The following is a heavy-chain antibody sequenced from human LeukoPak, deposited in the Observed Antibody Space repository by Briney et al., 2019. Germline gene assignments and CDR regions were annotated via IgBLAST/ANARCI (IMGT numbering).Heavy chain of an antibody. CDR2: ISSSSSTI. CDR1: GFTSRTYS. CDR3: ARVGGIAMVKGFDY. V-gene: IGHV3-48*04. Sequence: GGPLKLPWAASGFTSRTYSMTWVRQAPGKGREWVSYISSSSSTIYYADSVKGRFTISRDNAKNSLYLQMNSLRAEDTAVYYCARVGGIAMVKGFDYWGQGTLVTVSS. J-gene: IGHJ4*02. D-gene: IGHD5-18*01.